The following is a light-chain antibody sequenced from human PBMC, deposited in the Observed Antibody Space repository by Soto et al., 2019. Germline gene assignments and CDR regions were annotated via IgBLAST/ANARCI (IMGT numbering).Light chain of an antibody. CDR3: QQFQAYPLT. J-gene: IGKJ4*01. CDR1: QDISTS. Sequence: QLTQSPSSLSASVGDRVTIPCRASQDISTSLAWYQQKPGKPPKLLIYDASTLESGVPSRFSGRGSGTDFTLTISSLQPEDFATYFCQQFQAYPLTFGGGTWVDIK. CDR2: DAS. V-gene: IGKV1-13*02.